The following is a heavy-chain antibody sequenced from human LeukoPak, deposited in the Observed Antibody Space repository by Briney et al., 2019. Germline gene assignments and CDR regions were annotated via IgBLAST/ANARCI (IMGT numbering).Heavy chain of an antibody. V-gene: IGHV1-69*05. D-gene: IGHD2-2*01. CDR1: GGTFSSYA. Sequence: ASVKVSCKASGGTFSSYAISWVRQAPGQGLEWMGGIIPIFGTANYAQKFQGRVTITTDESTSTAYMELSSLRSEDTAVYYCARDSGYCSSTSCYGCCWFDPWGQGTLVTVSS. CDR2: IIPIFGTA. J-gene: IGHJ5*02. CDR3: ARDSGYCSSTSCYGCCWFDP.